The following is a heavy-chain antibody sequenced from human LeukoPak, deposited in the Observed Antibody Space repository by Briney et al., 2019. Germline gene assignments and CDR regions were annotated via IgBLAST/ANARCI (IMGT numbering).Heavy chain of an antibody. V-gene: IGHV4-59*01. D-gene: IGHD3-9*01. CDR1: GGSISSYY. CDR3: ARGRYFDWLFYFDY. Sequence: SETLSLTCTVSGGSISSYYWSWIRQPPGKGLEWIGYIYYSGSTNYNPSLKSRVTISVDTSKNQFSLKLSSVTAADTAVYYCARGRYFDWLFYFDYWGQGTLVTVSS. J-gene: IGHJ4*02. CDR2: IYYSGST.